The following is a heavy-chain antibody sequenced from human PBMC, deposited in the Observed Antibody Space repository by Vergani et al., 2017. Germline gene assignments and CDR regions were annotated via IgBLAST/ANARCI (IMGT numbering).Heavy chain of an antibody. Sequence: QVQLQESGPGLVKPSETLSLTCTVSGGPISSYYWSWIRQPPGKGLEWIGYIYYSGSTNYNPSLKSRVTISVDTSKNQFSLKLSSVTAAETAVYYCARGGSGYAYLDYWGQGTLVTVSS. D-gene: IGHD5-12*01. CDR3: ARGGSGYAYLDY. J-gene: IGHJ4*02. CDR1: GGPISSYY. CDR2: IYYSGST. V-gene: IGHV4-59*01.